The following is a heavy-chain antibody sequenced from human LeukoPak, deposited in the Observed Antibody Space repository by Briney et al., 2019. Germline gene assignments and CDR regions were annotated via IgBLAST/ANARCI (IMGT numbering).Heavy chain of an antibody. V-gene: IGHV4-39*07. J-gene: IGHJ4*02. CDR2: IYTSGST. CDR1: GGSISSSSYY. CDR3: ARLTITGSPVVYYFDY. Sequence: SETLSLTCTVSGGSISSSSYYWGWIRQPPGTGLEWIGRIYTSGSTNYNPSLKSRVTISVDTSKNQFSLKLSSVTAADTAVYYCARLTITGSPVVYYFDYWGQGTLVTVSS. D-gene: IGHD3-10*01.